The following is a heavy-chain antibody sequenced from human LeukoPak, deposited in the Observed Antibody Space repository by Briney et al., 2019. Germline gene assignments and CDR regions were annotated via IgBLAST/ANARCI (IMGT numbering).Heavy chain of an antibody. V-gene: IGHV3-30*01. CDR3: ARAPYYDSSGYYDC. CDR1: GFTFSSYA. Sequence: GGSLRLSCEASGFTFSSYAMHWVRQAPGKGLEWVAVISYDGSNKYYADSVKGRFTISRDNSKNTLYLQMNSLRAEDTAVYYCARAPYYDSSGYYDCWGQGTLVTVSS. CDR2: ISYDGSNK. D-gene: IGHD3-22*01. J-gene: IGHJ4*02.